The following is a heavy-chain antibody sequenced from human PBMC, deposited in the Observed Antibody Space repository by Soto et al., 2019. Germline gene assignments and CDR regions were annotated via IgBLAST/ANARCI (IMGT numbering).Heavy chain of an antibody. CDR2: INHSGST. CDR3: AREETYYDFWSGYYTNYYYYRMDV. D-gene: IGHD3-3*01. J-gene: IGHJ6*02. CDR1: GGSFSGYY. V-gene: IGHV4-34*01. Sequence: SETLSLTCAVYGGSFSGYYWSWIPQPPGKWLEWICEINHSGSTNYNPSLKSRVTISVATSKNQFSRKLSSVTAADTAVYYCAREETYYDFWSGYYTNYYYYRMDVWGQGTTVTVSS.